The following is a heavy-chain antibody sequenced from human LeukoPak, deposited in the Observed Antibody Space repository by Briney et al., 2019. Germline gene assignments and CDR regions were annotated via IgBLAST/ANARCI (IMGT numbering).Heavy chain of an antibody. D-gene: IGHD6-19*01. J-gene: IGHJ4*02. CDR2: INPNSGGT. V-gene: IGHV1-2*02. Sequence: ASVKVSCKASGYTFTGYYMHWVRQAPGQGLEWMGWINPNSGGTNYAQKFQGRVTMTWDTSISTAYMELSRLRSDDTAVYYCAKAAQVAGTGTPYFDYWGQGTLVTVSS. CDR1: GYTFTGYY. CDR3: AKAAQVAGTGTPYFDY.